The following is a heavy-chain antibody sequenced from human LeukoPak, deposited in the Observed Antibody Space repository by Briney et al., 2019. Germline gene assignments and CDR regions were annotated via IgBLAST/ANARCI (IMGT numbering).Heavy chain of an antibody. J-gene: IGHJ6*02. CDR3: ARGYGSGSYYYYYGMDV. D-gene: IGHD3-10*01. V-gene: IGHV4-59*08. Sequence: SETLSLTCTVSGGSISSYYWGWIRQPPGKGLEWIGYIYYSGSTNYNPSLKSRVTISVDTSKNQFSLKLSSVTAADTAVYYCARGYGSGSYYYYYGMDVWGQGTTVNVSS. CDR2: IYYSGST. CDR1: GGSISSYY.